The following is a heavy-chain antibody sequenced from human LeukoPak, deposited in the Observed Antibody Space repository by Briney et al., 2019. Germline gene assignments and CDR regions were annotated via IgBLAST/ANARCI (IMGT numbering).Heavy chain of an antibody. J-gene: IGHJ4*02. D-gene: IGHD2-2*01. CDR2: LIAGGGST. CDR3: AKDLILVLPAAYDY. Sequence: AGGSLRLSCAASGFFISYVMTRVRPGSARGLEWVSTLIAGGGSTYCADSVTGRFTISRDNSKNTLYLQMSSLRAEDTAVYFCAKDLILVLPAAYDYWGQGTLVTVSS. V-gene: IGHV3-23*01. CDR1: GFFISYV.